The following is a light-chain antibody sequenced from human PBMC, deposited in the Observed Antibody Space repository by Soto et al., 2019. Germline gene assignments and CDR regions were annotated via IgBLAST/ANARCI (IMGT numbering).Light chain of an antibody. V-gene: IGKV1-17*03. J-gene: IGKJ4*01. Sequence: DIQITQSPSSMSAYVGYTVTITCSASQGISNYLVWFQQKPGIAPKRLIYAASSLQNGVPSRFSGSGSGTEFTLTISSLQPEDFATYSCIQHYSYPLTFGGGTKVDIK. CDR1: QGISNY. CDR3: IQHYSYPLT. CDR2: AAS.